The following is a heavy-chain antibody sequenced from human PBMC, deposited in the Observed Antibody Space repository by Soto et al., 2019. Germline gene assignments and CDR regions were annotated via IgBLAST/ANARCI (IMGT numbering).Heavy chain of an antibody. D-gene: IGHD3-3*01. CDR2: IYYTGST. V-gene: IGHV4-59*01. J-gene: IGHJ5*02. CDR1: GGSISTYY. Sequence: SETLSLTCSVSGGSISTYYWSWIRQPPGKGLEWIGYIYYTGSTNYNPSLKSRVTMSVDTSKNQFSLKLSSVTAADTAVYYCARAQPTYAFWSDYPKWFVPWGPGTLLTVSS. CDR3: ARAQPTYAFWSDYPKWFVP.